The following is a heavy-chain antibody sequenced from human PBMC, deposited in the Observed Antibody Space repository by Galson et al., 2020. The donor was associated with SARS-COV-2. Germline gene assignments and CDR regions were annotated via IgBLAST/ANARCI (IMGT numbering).Heavy chain of an antibody. CDR3: ARLYCSGGSCYSGDAFDI. CDR2: ISSSSSTI. CDR1: GFTFSRYS. D-gene: IGHD2-15*01. Sequence: GESLKISCAASGFTFSRYSMHWVRQAPGKGLEWVSYISSSSSTIYYADSVKGRFTISRDNAKNSLYRQMNSLRDEDTAVYYCARLYCSGGSCYSGDAFDIWGQGTMVTVSS. V-gene: IGHV3-48*02. J-gene: IGHJ3*02.